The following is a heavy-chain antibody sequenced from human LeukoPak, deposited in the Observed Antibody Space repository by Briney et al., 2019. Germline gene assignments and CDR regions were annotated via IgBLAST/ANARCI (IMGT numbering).Heavy chain of an antibody. Sequence: GASVKVSCKASGGTFSSYTISWVRQAPGQGLEWMGWMNPNSGNTGYAQKFQGRVTMTRNTSISTAYMELSSLRSEDTAVYYCARGQTGYDYWGQGTLVTVSS. J-gene: IGHJ4*02. D-gene: IGHD5-18*01. V-gene: IGHV1-8*02. CDR2: MNPNSGNT. CDR1: GGTFSSYT. CDR3: ARGQTGYDY.